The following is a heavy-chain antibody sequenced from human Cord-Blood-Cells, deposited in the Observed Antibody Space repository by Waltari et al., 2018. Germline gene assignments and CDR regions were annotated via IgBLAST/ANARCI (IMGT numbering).Heavy chain of an antibody. Sequence: QVQLQESGPGLVKPSETLSLTCTVSGYSISSGYYWGWIRQPPGKGLEWIGSIYHSGGTYYNPSLKSRGTISVDTSKDHFSLKLSYVTAADTAVYYCARMGNTVTLSWFDPWGQGTLVTVSS. D-gene: IGHD4-4*01. CDR3: ARMGNTVTLSWFDP. J-gene: IGHJ5*02. V-gene: IGHV4-38-2*02. CDR2: IYHSGGT. CDR1: GYSISSGYY.